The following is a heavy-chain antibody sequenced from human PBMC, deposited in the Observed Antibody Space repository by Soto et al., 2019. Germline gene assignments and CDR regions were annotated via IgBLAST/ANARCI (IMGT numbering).Heavy chain of an antibody. V-gene: IGHV5-51*01. CDR1: GYIFKSHW. D-gene: IGHD6-19*01. CDR2: THGSDANT. Sequence: ESLTVSRMGSGYIFKSHWTGWVRQIPGKGPAWMGITHGSDANTRYSSSVEGQGTISDDKSITTAYLQLSSMNATDSAMYYCARRGTYSSGWGYWGRGTRVTVSS. J-gene: IGHJ4*02. CDR3: ARRGTYSSGWGY.